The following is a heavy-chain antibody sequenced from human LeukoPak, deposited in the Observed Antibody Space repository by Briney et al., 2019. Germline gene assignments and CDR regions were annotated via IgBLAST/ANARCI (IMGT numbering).Heavy chain of an antibody. CDR3: ARDLKMEH. Sequence: PSETLSLTCTVSGYSLSSGYYWGWIRQPPGKGLEWIGSIYHSGSTYYNPSLKSRVTISVDTSKNQFSLKLSSVTAADTAVYYCARDLKMEHWGQGTLVTVSS. D-gene: IGHD2-8*01. CDR1: GYSLSSGYY. V-gene: IGHV4-38-2*02. CDR2: IYHSGST. J-gene: IGHJ1*01.